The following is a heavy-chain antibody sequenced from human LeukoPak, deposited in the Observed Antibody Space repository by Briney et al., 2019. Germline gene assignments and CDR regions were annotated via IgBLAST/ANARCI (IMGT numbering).Heavy chain of an antibody. CDR2: IIPNFGTA. CDR1: GGTFSSYA. Sequence: ASVKVSCKASGGTFSSYAISWGRQAPGQGLEWMGGIIPNFGTANYAQKFQDRVTITADESTSTAYMELSSLRSEDTAVYYCASESVPAASIFDYWGQGTLVTVSS. CDR3: ASESVPAASIFDY. V-gene: IGHV1-69*13. D-gene: IGHD2-2*01. J-gene: IGHJ4*02.